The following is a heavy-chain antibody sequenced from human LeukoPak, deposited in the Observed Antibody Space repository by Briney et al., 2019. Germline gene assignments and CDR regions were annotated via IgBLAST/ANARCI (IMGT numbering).Heavy chain of an antibody. V-gene: IGHV3-7*01. CDR3: ATSADSPGNS. CDR1: GFTFSTYW. Sequence: GGSLRLSCVASGFTFSTYWMSWVRQAPGRGLEWVANLKQDGSVKHYVDSVKGRFTISRDNAKNSLYLQMTNLRAEDTAVYYCATSADSPGNSWGQGTLITVSS. D-gene: IGHD4-23*01. J-gene: IGHJ4*02. CDR2: LKQDGSVK.